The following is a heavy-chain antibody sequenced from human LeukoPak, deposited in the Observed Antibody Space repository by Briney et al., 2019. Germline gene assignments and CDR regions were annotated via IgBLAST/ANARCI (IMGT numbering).Heavy chain of an antibody. D-gene: IGHD3-10*01. CDR2: ISSSGSTI. J-gene: IGHJ4*02. V-gene: IGHV3-11*04. Sequence: LSLPFAVYGGSFSCYYWSWIRPPPGKGLEWVSYISSSGSTIYYADSVKGRFTISRDNAKNSLYLQMNSLRAEDTAVYYCARVSGTFGELYWGQGTLVTVSS. CDR3: ARVSGTFGELY. CDR1: GGSFSCYY.